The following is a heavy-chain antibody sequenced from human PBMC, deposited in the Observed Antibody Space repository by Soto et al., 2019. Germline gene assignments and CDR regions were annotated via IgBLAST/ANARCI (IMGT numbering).Heavy chain of an antibody. J-gene: IGHJ3*02. V-gene: IGHV3-30*04. D-gene: IGHD3-22*01. CDR1: GFIFSTYA. CDR3: AREYDSSGYGYDAFDI. CDR2: ISYDGRNK. Sequence: QVQLVESGGGVVQPGRSLRLSCAASGFIFSTYAMHWARQAPGKGLEWVTFISYDGRNKYYADSVKDRFTISRDNSKNTLYLLMNSLRTEDTAVYYCAREYDSSGYGYDAFDIWGQGTMVTVSS.